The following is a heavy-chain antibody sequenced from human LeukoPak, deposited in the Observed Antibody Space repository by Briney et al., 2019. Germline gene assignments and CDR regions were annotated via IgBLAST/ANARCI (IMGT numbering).Heavy chain of an antibody. Sequence: PGGSLRLSCAASGFTFSSYCMHWVRHAPGKGRVWLSRVNGDGNITTYADSVRGRFTTSRDNAKNTLYLQMNSLRAEDTAVYYCARRGLVPAFDIWGQGTMVSVTS. V-gene: IGHV3-74*01. J-gene: IGHJ3*02. D-gene: IGHD3-10*02. CDR1: GFTFSSYC. CDR3: ARRGLVPAFDI. CDR2: VNGDGNIT.